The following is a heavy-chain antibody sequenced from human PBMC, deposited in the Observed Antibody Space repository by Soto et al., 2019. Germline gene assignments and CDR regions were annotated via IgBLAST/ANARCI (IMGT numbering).Heavy chain of an antibody. CDR1: GFTVSSSY. D-gene: IGHD2-15*01. J-gene: IGHJ3*02. CDR2: IYSGGST. CDR3: ARTLRNGGKRDLDAFDI. V-gene: IGHV3-53*01. Sequence: EVQLVESGGGLIQPGGSLRLSCAASGFTVSSSYMSWVRQAPGKGLEWVSVIYSGGSTYYADSVKGRFTISRDNSKTTLYLQMNRLRAEDTAVYYCARTLRNGGKRDLDAFDIWGQGTMVTVSS.